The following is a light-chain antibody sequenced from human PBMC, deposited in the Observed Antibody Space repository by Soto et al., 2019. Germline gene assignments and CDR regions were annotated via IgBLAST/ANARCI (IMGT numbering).Light chain of an antibody. CDR2: GAS. Sequence: IVLTQSPGTVSLSPGERATLSCRASQTGSSSYLAWYQQKPGQAPRLLIYGASTRATGIPDRFSGSGSGTDFTLTISRLEPEDSAVYFCQHYGSSQWTCGQWTFGQGTKVEIK. CDR3: QHYGSSQWTCGQWT. CDR1: QTGSSSY. V-gene: IGKV3-20*01. J-gene: IGKJ1*01.